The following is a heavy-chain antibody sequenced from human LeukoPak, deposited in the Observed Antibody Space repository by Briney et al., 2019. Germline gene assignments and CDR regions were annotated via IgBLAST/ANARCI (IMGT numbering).Heavy chain of an antibody. J-gene: IGHJ3*02. CDR2: ISGSGGST. Sequence: GGSLRLSCAASGFTFSSYAMSWVRQAPGKELEWVSAISGSGGSTYYADSVKGRFTISRDNSKNPLYLQMNSLRAEDTAVYYCAKIRPPYYDFWSDAFDIWGQGTMVTVSS. D-gene: IGHD3-3*01. CDR1: GFTFSSYA. V-gene: IGHV3-23*01. CDR3: AKIRPPYYDFWSDAFDI.